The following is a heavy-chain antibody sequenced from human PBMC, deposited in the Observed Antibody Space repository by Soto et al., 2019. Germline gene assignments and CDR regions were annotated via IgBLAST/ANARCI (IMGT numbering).Heavy chain of an antibody. V-gene: IGHV3-30*03. CDR2: VSNDGIRK. CDR1: GFIFSGSG. Sequence: QVQLVESGGGVVQPGRSLRLTRAASGFIFSGSGMHWVRQAPGKGLEWVALVSNDGIRKYYGDSVKGRFTISRDNAENTLYLQMNSLRAEDTAVYYCVRWVGGSMYDNSGKYDSWGQGTLVTVSS. CDR3: VRWVGGSMYDNSGKYDS. D-gene: IGHD3-22*01. J-gene: IGHJ5*01.